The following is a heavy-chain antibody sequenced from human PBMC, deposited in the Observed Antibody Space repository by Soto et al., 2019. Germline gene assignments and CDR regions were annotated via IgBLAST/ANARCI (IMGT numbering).Heavy chain of an antibody. CDR1: GFTFSSYA. V-gene: IGHV3-23*01. CDR3: AKRRGAGGHFDY. J-gene: IGHJ4*02. Sequence: GGSLRLSCAASGFTFSSYAMGWFRQGPGKGLEWVAVVSIGGSTHYADSVRGRFTISRDNSKNTLSLQMNSLTAEDTAVYFCAKRRGAGGHFDYWGQGALVTVSS. D-gene: IGHD2-15*01. CDR2: VSIGGST.